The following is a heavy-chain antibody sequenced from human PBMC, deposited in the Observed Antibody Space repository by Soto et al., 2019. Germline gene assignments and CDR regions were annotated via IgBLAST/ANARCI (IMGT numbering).Heavy chain of an antibody. Sequence: SETLSLTCAVYGESFSGHIWTWIRQTPGKGLQWIGQINHSGSASYNPSLKSRVTISVHTSNSQFSLELSSVTAADTAVYYCARGLITGSHYAGGWYYFDSWGQGTQVTVSS. CDR1: GESFSGHI. V-gene: IGHV4-34*01. CDR3: ARGLITGSHYAGGWYYFDS. J-gene: IGHJ4*02. CDR2: INHSGSA. D-gene: IGHD6-19*01.